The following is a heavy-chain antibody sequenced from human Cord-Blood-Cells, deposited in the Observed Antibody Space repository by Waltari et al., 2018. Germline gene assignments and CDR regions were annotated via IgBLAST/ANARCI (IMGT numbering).Heavy chain of an antibody. CDR2: IYYSGGT. CDR3: ARPLVYCGGDCYSDY. D-gene: IGHD2-21*02. V-gene: IGHV4-39*01. Sequence: QLQLQESGPGLVKPSETLSLTCTVSGGSISSSSYYWGWIRQPPGKGLEWIGCIYYSGGTCYNPSLKGRVTISVDTSKNQFSLKLSSVTAADTAVYYCARPLVYCGGDCYSDYWGQGTLVTVSS. CDR1: GGSISSSSYY. J-gene: IGHJ4*02.